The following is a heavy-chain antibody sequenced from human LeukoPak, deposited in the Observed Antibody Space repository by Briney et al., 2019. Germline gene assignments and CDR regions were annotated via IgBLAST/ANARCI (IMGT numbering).Heavy chain of an antibody. V-gene: IGHV1-18*03. Sequence: ASVKVSCKASGYTFTSYGISWVRQAPGQGLEWMGWISAYNGNTNYAQKLQGRVTMTTDTSASTAYMELSSLRSEDMAVYYCARGLGDTAMGDFDYWGQGTLVTVSS. CDR3: ARGLGDTAMGDFDY. CDR1: GYTFTSYG. CDR2: ISAYNGNT. D-gene: IGHD5-18*01. J-gene: IGHJ4*02.